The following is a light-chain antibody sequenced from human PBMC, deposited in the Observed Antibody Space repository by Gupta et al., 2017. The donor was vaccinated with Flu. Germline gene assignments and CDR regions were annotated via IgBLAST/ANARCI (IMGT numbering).Light chain of an antibody. Sequence: QAVLPKPRSVAGAAGETVTISCTGDSSNLGSSQDVHWYQQLPGTAPTLHVYTNNNRPSGVPDRFAASKSGTSASLAIAGLQAEDEADYHCQSYDSSLNIWVFGGGTKLTVL. CDR3: QSYDSSLNIWV. CDR2: TNN. V-gene: IGLV1-40*01. CDR1: SSNLGSSQD. J-gene: IGLJ3*02.